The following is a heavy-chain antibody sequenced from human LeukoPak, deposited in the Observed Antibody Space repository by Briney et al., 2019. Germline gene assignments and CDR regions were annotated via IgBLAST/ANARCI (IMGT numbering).Heavy chain of an antibody. D-gene: IGHD3-22*01. CDR2: ISSSSSYI. J-gene: IGHJ3*02. CDR3: ARDFFRYDSSGSDAFDI. Sequence: GGSLRLSCAASGFTFSSYSMNWVRQAPGKGLEWVSSISSSSSYIYYSDSVNGRFTISRDNAKNSLYMQMNSLRAEETAVYYCARDFFRYDSSGSDAFDIWGQGTMVTDSS. CDR1: GFTFSSYS. V-gene: IGHV3-21*01.